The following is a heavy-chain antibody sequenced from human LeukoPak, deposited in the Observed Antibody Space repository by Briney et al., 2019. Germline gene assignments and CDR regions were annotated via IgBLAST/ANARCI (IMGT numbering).Heavy chain of an antibody. Sequence: PGASLRLSCAASGFTFNNYAMSWVRQAPGKGLEWVSAITGSGGTTFYADSVKGRFTIYRENSKNTLYLQMNSLRAEDTAVYYCAKWGDYDILTGYYDSDYWGQGTPVTVSS. CDR1: GFTFNNYA. V-gene: IGHV3-23*01. CDR3: AKWGDYDILTGYYDSDY. J-gene: IGHJ4*02. D-gene: IGHD3-9*01. CDR2: ITGSGGTT.